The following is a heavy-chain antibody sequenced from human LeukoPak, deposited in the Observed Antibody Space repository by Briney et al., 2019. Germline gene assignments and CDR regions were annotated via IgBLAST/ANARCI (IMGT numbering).Heavy chain of an antibody. Sequence: GRSLRLSCAASGFSFSDYWMSWVRQDPGKGLGWVACIKTDGSAKYYVDSVKGRFTISRDNAKNSLYLQMNNLRAEDTAVYYCARDPESRKGRDGLDYWGQGTLATVSS. J-gene: IGHJ4*02. D-gene: IGHD1-14*01. V-gene: IGHV3-7*01. CDR2: IKTDGSAK. CDR1: GFSFSDYW. CDR3: ARDPESRKGRDGLDY.